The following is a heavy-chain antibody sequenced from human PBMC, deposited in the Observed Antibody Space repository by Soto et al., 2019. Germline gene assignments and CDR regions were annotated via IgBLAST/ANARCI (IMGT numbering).Heavy chain of an antibody. D-gene: IGHD5-18*01. J-gene: IGHJ4*02. Sequence: PGGSLRLSCAASGFTFSSYGMHWVRQAPGKGLEWVAVISYDGSNKYYADSVKGRFTISRDNSKNTLYLQMNSLRAEDTAVYYCARLQSGYSYGYVDYWGQGTLVTVSS. CDR2: ISYDGSNK. V-gene: IGHV3-30*19. CDR1: GFTFSSYG. CDR3: ARLQSGYSYGYVDY.